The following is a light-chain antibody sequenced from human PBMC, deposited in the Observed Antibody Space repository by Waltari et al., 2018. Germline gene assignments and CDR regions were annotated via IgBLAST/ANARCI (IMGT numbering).Light chain of an antibody. CDR3: SAWDDSLSALV. V-gene: IGLV1-47*01. Sequence: QSVLIQPPSASGTPGQRVTISCSGSSSNIGSNYVYWYQQLPGTAPKLLIYKSNGRPSGVPDRLSGSKAGTSASLAISGLRSEDEADYYCSAWDDSLSALVFGTGTKVTVL. CDR1: SSNIGSNY. CDR2: KSN. J-gene: IGLJ1*01.